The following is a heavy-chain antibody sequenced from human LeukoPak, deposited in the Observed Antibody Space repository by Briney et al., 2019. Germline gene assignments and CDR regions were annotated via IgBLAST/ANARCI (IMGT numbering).Heavy chain of an antibody. J-gene: IGHJ5*02. Sequence: ASVKVSCKASEYPFTGYYIHWVRQAPGQGLEWMGWINPNNDDKNYAEKFKGRVTMTRDTSITTAYMELTSLRSDDTAVYYCARAGGRSWFDPWGQGTLVTVSS. CDR3: ARAGGRSWFDP. CDR2: INPNNDDK. V-gene: IGHV1-2*02. CDR1: EYPFTGYY.